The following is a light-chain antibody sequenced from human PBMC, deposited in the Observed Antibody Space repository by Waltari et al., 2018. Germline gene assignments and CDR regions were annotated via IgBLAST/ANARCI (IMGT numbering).Light chain of an antibody. J-gene: IGKJ2*03. CDR2: KAS. Sequence: DIQMTQSPSTLSASVGDTISITCRASQSISNYLAWYQQKPGKAPKLLIYKASSSGSGVPSRFSGSGAGTEVTLTISSLQPDDFATYYCQQYNTYSSLGQGTKLEIK. CDR1: QSISNY. V-gene: IGKV1-5*03. CDR3: QQYNTYSS.